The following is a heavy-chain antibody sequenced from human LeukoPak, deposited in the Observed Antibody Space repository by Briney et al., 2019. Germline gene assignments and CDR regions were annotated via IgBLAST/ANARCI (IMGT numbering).Heavy chain of an antibody. D-gene: IGHD3-3*01. J-gene: IGHJ4*02. CDR1: GFSVRSNY. Sequence: PGGSLRLSCAATGFSVRSNYMSWVRQAPGKGLEWVSVIYSGGSTYYADSVKGRFTISRDNAKNSLYLQMNSLRAEDTALYYCASEGILEYYFDYWAREPWSPSPQ. CDR3: ASEGILEYYFDY. V-gene: IGHV3-53*05. CDR2: IYSGGST.